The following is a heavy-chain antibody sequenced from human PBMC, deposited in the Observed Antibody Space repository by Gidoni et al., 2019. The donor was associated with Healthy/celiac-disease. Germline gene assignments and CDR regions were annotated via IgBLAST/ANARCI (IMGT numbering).Heavy chain of an antibody. Sequence: EVQLVESGGGLVKPGGSLRLSCAASGFTFSNAWMGWVRQAPGKGLEWVGRIKSKTDGWTTDYAAPVKGRFTISRDESKNTLYLQMNSLKTEDTAVYYCTTDARSLNSWGQGTLVTVSS. D-gene: IGHD6-6*01. J-gene: IGHJ4*02. V-gene: IGHV3-15*01. CDR2: IKSKTDGWTT. CDR3: TTDARSLNS. CDR1: GFTFSNAW.